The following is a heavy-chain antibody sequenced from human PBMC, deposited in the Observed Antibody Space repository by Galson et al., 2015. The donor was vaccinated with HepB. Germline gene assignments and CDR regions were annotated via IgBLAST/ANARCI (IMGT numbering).Heavy chain of an antibody. CDR3: ARTLGSNYDSRLYYFDY. Sequence: SVKVSCKASGYTFTSYGISWVRQAPGQGLEWMGWVSAYNGNTNYAQKLQGRVTMTTDTSTSTAYMELRSLRSDDTAVYYCARTLGSNYDSRLYYFDYWGQGTLVTVSS. D-gene: IGHD3-22*01. CDR1: GYTFTSYG. V-gene: IGHV1-18*01. CDR2: VSAYNGNT. J-gene: IGHJ4*02.